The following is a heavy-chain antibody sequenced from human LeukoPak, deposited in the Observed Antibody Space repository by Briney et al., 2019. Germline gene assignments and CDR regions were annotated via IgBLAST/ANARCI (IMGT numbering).Heavy chain of an antibody. CDR3: AKHDGPIVVVTAKLDY. CDR1: GFTFSTYA. Sequence: GGSLRLSCVASGFTFSTYAMHWVRQAPGKGLEWVAFISSDGNKNYYEDSVKGRFTISRDNSKNTLFLQMSSLRPEDTAMYYCAKHDGPIVVVTAKLDYWGLGTLVTVSS. V-gene: IGHV3-30*18. D-gene: IGHD2-21*02. J-gene: IGHJ4*02. CDR2: ISSDGNKN.